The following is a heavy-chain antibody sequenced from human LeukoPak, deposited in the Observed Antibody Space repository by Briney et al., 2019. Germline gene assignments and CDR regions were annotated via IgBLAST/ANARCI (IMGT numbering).Heavy chain of an antibody. Sequence: GASMKVSCKAFGYTFTSNYMHWVRQAPGQGPEWMGVISPSGGSTTYAQKFQGRVTLTRDMSTSTDYLELSSLRSDDTAVYYCARGKVRVWSYFDYWGQGTLVTVSS. D-gene: IGHD3-10*01. J-gene: IGHJ4*02. CDR3: ARGKVRVWSYFDY. V-gene: IGHV1-46*01. CDR1: GYTFTSNY. CDR2: ISPSGGST.